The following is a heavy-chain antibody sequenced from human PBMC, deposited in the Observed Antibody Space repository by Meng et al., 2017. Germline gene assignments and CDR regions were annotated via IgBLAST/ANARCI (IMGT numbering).Heavy chain of an antibody. CDR3: ARGSYSFDS. J-gene: IGHJ4*02. D-gene: IGHD1-26*01. CDR1: GDSVSSNSAA. V-gene: IGHV6-1*01. CDR2: AYYRSKWYH. Sequence: LPQSGPGLVKPPQTLSLICAISGDSVSSNSAAWNWIRQSPSRGLEWLGRAYYRSKWYHDYAESVKSRISIDPDTSKNQFSLQLRSVTPEDSAVYYCARGSYSFDSWGQRTLVTVSS.